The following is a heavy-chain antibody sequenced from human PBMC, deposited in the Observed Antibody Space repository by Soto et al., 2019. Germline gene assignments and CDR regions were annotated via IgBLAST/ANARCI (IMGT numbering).Heavy chain of an antibody. J-gene: IGHJ4*02. Sequence: QITLKESGPTLVKPTQTLTLTCTFSGFSLSTSSGVGVGWSRQPPGKALEWLAFIYWADEKRYSPSLKSRLTVTKDTSKNQVVLILTNMDPVDTATYYCAHILGIGGYYEGFDYWGPGALVTVSS. CDR2: IYWADEK. CDR3: AHILGIGGYYEGFDY. V-gene: IGHV2-5*02. D-gene: IGHD1-26*01. CDR1: GFSLSTSSGVG.